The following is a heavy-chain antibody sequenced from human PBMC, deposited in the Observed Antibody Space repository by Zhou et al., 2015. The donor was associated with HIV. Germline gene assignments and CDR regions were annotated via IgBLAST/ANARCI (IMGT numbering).Heavy chain of an antibody. CDR3: ARGQIQLSMAYYFDY. CDR1: GFTFGDYA. J-gene: IGHJ4*02. V-gene: IGHV3-66*01. CDR2: IYSGGST. Sequence: EVQLVESGGDLVKPGRSLRLSCTTSGFTFGDYAMSWFRQAPGKGLEWVSVIYSGGSTYYADSVKGRFTISRDNSKNTLYLQMNSLRAEDTAVYYCARGQIQLSMAYYFDYWGQGTLVTVSS. D-gene: IGHD5-18*01.